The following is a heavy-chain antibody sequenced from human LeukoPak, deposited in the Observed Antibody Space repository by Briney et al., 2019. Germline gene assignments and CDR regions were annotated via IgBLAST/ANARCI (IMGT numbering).Heavy chain of an antibody. V-gene: IGHV3-23*01. CDR3: ARGPHSGTYYFDY. J-gene: IGHJ4*02. D-gene: IGHD1-26*01. CDR1: GFTFSDYA. CDR2: IRGSGGTT. Sequence: GGSLRLSCAASGFTFSDYAMSWVRQAPGKGLEWVSAIRGSGGTTYYTDSVKGRFTISRDNSKNTLYLQMNSLRAEDTAVYYCARGPHSGTYYFDYWGQGTLVTVSS.